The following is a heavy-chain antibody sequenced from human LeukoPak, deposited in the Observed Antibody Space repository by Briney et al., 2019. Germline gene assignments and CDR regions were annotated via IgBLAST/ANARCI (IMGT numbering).Heavy chain of an antibody. CDR2: IFTNGDTT. Sequence: GGSLRLSCSASGFTFSIYPMHWVRQAPGKGLEYVSTIFTNGDTTSYAASVKGRFTTSRDDSKNTLYLQMSSLRPEDTAVYYCVKSPSDGLDVWGQGATVTVS. J-gene: IGHJ6*02. CDR1: GFTFSIYP. CDR3: VKSPSDGLDV. V-gene: IGHV3-64D*09.